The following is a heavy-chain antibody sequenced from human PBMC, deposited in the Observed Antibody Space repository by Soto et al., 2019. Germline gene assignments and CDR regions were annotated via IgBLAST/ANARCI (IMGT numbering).Heavy chain of an antibody. J-gene: IGHJ4*02. CDR1: GFTFSSYA. CDR3: AKEGEWLVLSSATRPPYY. CDR2: ISGSGGST. D-gene: IGHD6-19*01. V-gene: IGHV3-23*01. Sequence: GGSLRLSCAASGFTFSSYAMSWVRQAPGKGLEWVSAISGSGGSTYYADSVKGRFTISRDNSKNTLYLQMNSLRAEDTAVYYCAKEGEWLVLSSATRPPYYWGQGTLVTVSS.